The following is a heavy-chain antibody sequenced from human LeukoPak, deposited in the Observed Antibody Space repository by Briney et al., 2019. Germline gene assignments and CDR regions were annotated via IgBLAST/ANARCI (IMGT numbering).Heavy chain of an antibody. V-gene: IGHV3-30*04. D-gene: IGHD3-3*01. CDR1: GFTFSSYA. CDR2: ISYDGSNK. J-gene: IGHJ4*02. CDR3: ARDGVAMRGSGLDY. Sequence: PGGSLRLSCAASGFTFSSYAMHWVRQAPGKGLEWVAVISYDGSNKYYADSVKGRFTISRDNSKNTLYLQMNSLRAEDTAVYYCARDGVAMRGSGLDYWGQGTLVTVSS.